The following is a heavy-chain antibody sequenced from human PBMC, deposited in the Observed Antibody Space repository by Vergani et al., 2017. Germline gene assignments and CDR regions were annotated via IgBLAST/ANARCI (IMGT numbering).Heavy chain of an antibody. V-gene: IGHV3-30*02. CDR3: AKPWGYCSGGSCSTPNWFDP. CDR2: IRYDGSNK. D-gene: IGHD2-15*01. Sequence: QVQLVESGGGVVQPGGSLRLSCAASGFTFSSYGMHWVRQAPGKGLEWVAFIRYDGSNKYYADSVKGRFTISRDNSKNTLYLQMNSLRAEDTAVYYCAKPWGYCSGGSCSTPNWFDPWDQGTLVTVSS. CDR1: GFTFSSYG. J-gene: IGHJ5*02.